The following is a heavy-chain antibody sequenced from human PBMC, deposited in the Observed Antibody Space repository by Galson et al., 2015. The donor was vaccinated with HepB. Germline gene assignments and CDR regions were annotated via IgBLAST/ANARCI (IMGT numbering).Heavy chain of an antibody. CDR3: ARHSIVGATTWLDS. CDR2: IYYRGST. J-gene: IGHJ4*02. CDR1: GGSISSYY. D-gene: IGHD1-26*01. V-gene: IGHV4-59*08. Sequence: LSLTCTVSGGSISSYYWSWIRQPPGKGLEWIGYIYYRGSTNYNPSLKSRVTISVDTSKNQFSLKLSSVTAADTAFYYCARHSIVGATTWLDSWGQGTLVTVSS.